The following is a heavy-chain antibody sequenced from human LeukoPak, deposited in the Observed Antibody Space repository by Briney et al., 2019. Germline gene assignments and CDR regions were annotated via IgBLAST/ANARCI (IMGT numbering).Heavy chain of an antibody. D-gene: IGHD3-3*01. CDR2: INHSGST. J-gene: IGHJ6*03. Sequence: SETLSLTCAVYGGSFSGYYWSWIRQPPGKGLEWIGEINHSGSTNYNPSFKSRVTISVDTSKNQFSLKLSSVTAADTAVYYCARSGQIRYYDFWSAQGYMDVWGKGTTVTVSS. CDR1: GGSFSGYY. CDR3: ARSGQIRYYDFWSAQGYMDV. V-gene: IGHV4-34*01.